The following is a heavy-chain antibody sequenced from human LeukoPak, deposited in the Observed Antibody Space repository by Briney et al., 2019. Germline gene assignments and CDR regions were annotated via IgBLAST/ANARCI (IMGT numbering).Heavy chain of an antibody. CDR3: ARDRSGSYPNWFDP. D-gene: IGHD3-10*01. CDR2: ISSSSSYI. V-gene: IGHV3-21*04. Sequence: PGGSLRLSCAASGFTFSSYSMNWVRQAPGKGLEWVSSISSSSSYIYYADSVKGRFTISRDNAKNSLYLQMNSLRAEDTALYYCARDRSGSYPNWFDPWGQGTLVTVSS. CDR1: GFTFSSYS. J-gene: IGHJ5*02.